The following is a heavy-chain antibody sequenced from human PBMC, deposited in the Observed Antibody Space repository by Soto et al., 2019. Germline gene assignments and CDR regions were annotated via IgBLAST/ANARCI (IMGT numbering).Heavy chain of an antibody. CDR1: GGTFSSYA. D-gene: IGHD3-3*01. Sequence: SVKVSCKASGGTFSSYAISWVRQAPGQGLEWMGGIIPIFGTANYAQKFQGRVTITADKSTSTAYMELSSLRSEDTAVYYCARDLTYYDFWSGEEGMDVWGQGTTVTVSS. J-gene: IGHJ6*02. CDR3: ARDLTYYDFWSGEEGMDV. CDR2: IIPIFGTA. V-gene: IGHV1-69*06.